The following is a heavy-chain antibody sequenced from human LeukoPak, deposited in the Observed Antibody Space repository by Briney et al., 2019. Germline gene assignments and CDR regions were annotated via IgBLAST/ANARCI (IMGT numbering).Heavy chain of an antibody. D-gene: IGHD2-15*01. V-gene: IGHV3-48*02. Sequence: GGSLRLSCAASGFTFSTYGMNWVRQAPGKGLEWVSYISGSSSAIYYTDSVKGRFTISRDDSKNTLYLQMNSLRDEDTAVYYCARDPASSFDYWGQGTLVTVSS. J-gene: IGHJ4*02. CDR3: ARDPASSFDY. CDR2: ISGSSSAI. CDR1: GFTFSTYG.